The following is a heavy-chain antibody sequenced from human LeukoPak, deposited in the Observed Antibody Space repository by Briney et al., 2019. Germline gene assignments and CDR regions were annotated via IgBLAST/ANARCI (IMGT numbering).Heavy chain of an antibody. J-gene: IGHJ4*02. CDR2: IYTSGST. D-gene: IGHD6-13*01. CDR3: ARAGGSSWSYYFDY. CDR1: GGSISSGSYY. Sequence: PSQTLSLTCTVSGGSISSGSYYWSWLRQPAGKGLEWIGRIYTSGSTNYNPSLKSRVTISVDTSKNQFSLKLSSVTAADTAVYYCARAGGSSWSYYFDYWGQGTLVTVSS. V-gene: IGHV4-61*02.